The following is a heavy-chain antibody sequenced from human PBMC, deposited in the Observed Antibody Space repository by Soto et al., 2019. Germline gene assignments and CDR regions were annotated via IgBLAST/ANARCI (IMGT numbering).Heavy chain of an antibody. J-gene: IGHJ4*02. CDR1: GGTFSSYA. Sequence: QVQLVQSGAEVKKPGSSVKVSCKASGGTFSSYAISWVRQAXXXXXEWMGGIIPIFGTANYAQKFQGRVTITADEXTXXXXXXXXXXXXXXXXXXXXXXXXXXXXXHFDYWGQGTLVTVSS. V-gene: IGHV1-69*01. CDR3: XXXXXXXXXHFDY. CDR2: IIPIFGTA.